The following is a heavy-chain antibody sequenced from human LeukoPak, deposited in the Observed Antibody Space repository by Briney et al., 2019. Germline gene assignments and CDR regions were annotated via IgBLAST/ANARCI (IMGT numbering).Heavy chain of an antibody. CDR1: GFTFSSYG. Sequence: GGSLRLSCAASGFTFSSYGMHWVRQAPGKGLEWVAFIRYDGSNKYYADSVKGRFTISRDNAKNSLYLQMDSLRAEDTAVYYGARDPPSRGTRYFDYWGQGTLVTVSS. V-gene: IGHV3-30*02. CDR3: ARDPPSRGTRYFDY. D-gene: IGHD3-16*01. CDR2: IRYDGSNK. J-gene: IGHJ4*02.